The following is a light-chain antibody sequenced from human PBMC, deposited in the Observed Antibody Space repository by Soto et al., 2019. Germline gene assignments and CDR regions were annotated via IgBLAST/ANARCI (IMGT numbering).Light chain of an antibody. CDR3: QQYDSFSVWT. CDR1: QGISGW. V-gene: IGKV1-5*01. J-gene: IGKJ1*01. Sequence: DIQMTQSPSTLSASVGDRVTITCRASQGISGWLDRYQQKAGKAPRLLIFDASSLMNGVPSRFSGSGYGTEFTLTINRLQPDDSATYYCQQYDSFSVWTFGQGTKVEIK. CDR2: DAS.